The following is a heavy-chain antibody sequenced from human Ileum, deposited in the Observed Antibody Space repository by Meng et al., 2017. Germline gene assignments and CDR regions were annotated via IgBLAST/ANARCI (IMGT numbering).Heavy chain of an antibody. CDR1: VGSISSSNW. Sequence: QVQLQESGPGLVKPSGTLSLTCAVSVGSISSSNWWSWVRQPPGKGLEWIGEIYHSGSTNYNPSLKSRVTMSVDKSKSQFSLMLTSVTAADTAIYYCARHGGYSQDFWGQGTLVTVSS. D-gene: IGHD4-23*01. CDR2: IYHSGST. J-gene: IGHJ4*02. V-gene: IGHV4-4*02. CDR3: ARHGGYSQDF.